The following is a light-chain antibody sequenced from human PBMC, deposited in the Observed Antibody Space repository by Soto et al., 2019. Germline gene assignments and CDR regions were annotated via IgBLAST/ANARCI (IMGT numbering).Light chain of an antibody. CDR3: CSYAGSGTDNYV. CDR2: EVS. Sequence: QSALTQPASVSGSPGQSITISCTGTSSDVGGYNYVSWYQQHPGKAPKLMIYEVSNRPSGVSNRFSGSKSGNTASLTISGLQAEDEADYYCCSYAGSGTDNYVFGSGTQLTVL. J-gene: IGLJ1*01. CDR1: SSDVGGYNY. V-gene: IGLV2-14*01.